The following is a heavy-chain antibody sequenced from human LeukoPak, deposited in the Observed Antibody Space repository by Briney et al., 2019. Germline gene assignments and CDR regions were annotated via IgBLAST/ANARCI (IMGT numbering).Heavy chain of an antibody. V-gene: IGHV3-7*01. CDR2: IKQDGSEK. CDR1: GFTFSSYW. CDR3: ARIGYSSSSLDY. Sequence: PGGSLRLSCAASGFTFSSYWMSWVRQAPGKGLEWVANIKQDGSEKYYVDSVKGRFTISRDNAKNSVFLQIDSLRAEDTAMYYCARIGYSSSSLDYWGQGTLVTVSS. D-gene: IGHD6-6*01. J-gene: IGHJ4*02.